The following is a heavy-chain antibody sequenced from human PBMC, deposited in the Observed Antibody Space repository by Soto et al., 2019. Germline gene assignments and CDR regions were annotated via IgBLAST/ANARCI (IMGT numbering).Heavy chain of an antibody. J-gene: IGHJ3*01. CDR2: ISNDAKDK. CDR3: AKDQGIAASHGID. CDR1: GFTFNNYG. Sequence: QVQLVESGGGVVQPGRSLRLSCAASGFTFNNYGMHWVRQAPGKGLEWVAAISNDAKDKYYADSVKGRLTISRDNSKNTLYLQVNSLTTEDTAVYYCAKDQGIAASHGIDWGQGTMVTVSS. V-gene: IGHV3-30*18. D-gene: IGHD6-13*01.